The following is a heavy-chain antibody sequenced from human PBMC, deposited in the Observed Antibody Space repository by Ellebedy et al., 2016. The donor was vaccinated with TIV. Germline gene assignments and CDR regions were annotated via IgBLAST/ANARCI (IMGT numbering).Heavy chain of an antibody. Sequence: MPSETLSLTCSVSGSSISSGYYWGWIRQPPGRGLEWIGSMYHSGSTYYSPSLKSRVTISVDTSKNQLSLRLSSVTAADTAVYYCARYCISTTCSTNAFDLWGQGTRVTVSS. J-gene: IGHJ3*01. CDR2: MYHSGST. CDR1: GSSISSGYY. CDR3: ARYCISTTCSTNAFDL. V-gene: IGHV4-38-2*01. D-gene: IGHD2-2*02.